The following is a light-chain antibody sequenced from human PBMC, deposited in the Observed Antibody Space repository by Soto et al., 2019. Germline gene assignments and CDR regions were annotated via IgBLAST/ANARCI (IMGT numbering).Light chain of an antibody. CDR1: SGDVGGYNY. CDR2: DVS. Sequence: QSALTQPASVSGSPGQSITISCTGTSGDVGGYNYVSWYQQYAGKVPKLIIYDVSNRPSGVSNRFSGSKSGSTASLTISGLQAEDEADYYCSSYTTSGTRVFGGGTKVTVL. CDR3: SSYTTSGTRV. J-gene: IGLJ2*01. V-gene: IGLV2-14*01.